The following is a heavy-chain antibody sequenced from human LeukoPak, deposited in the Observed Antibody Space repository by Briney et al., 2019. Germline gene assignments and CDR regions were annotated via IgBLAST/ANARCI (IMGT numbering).Heavy chain of an antibody. CDR1: GGTFSSYA. J-gene: IGHJ3*02. CDR2: IIPILGIA. CDR3: TREGVYSPDGSGYHRDAFDI. Sequence: ASVKVSCKASGGTFSSYAISWVRQAPGQGLEWMGRIIPILGIANYAQKFQGRVTITADKSTSTAYMELSRLRSDDTAVYYCTREGVYSPDGSGYHRDAFDIWGQGTVVTVSS. D-gene: IGHD3-22*01. V-gene: IGHV1-69*04.